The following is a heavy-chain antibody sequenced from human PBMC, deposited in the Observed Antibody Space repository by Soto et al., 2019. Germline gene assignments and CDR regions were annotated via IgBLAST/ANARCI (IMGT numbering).Heavy chain of an antibody. V-gene: IGHV1-18*01. J-gene: IGHJ5*02. CDR3: AAEIGGIAAVATGWFDP. Sequence: ASVKVSCKASGYTFTSYGISWVRQAPGQGLEWMGWISAYNGNTNYAQKLQGRVTMTTDTSTRTAYMELRSLRSDDPAVVYCAAEIGGIAAVATGWFDPWGQGTLVTVSS. CDR2: ISAYNGNT. D-gene: IGHD6-25*01. CDR1: GYTFTSYG.